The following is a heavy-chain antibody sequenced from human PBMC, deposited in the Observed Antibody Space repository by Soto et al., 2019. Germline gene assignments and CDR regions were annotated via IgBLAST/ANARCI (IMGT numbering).Heavy chain of an antibody. CDR1: GYTFTSYD. CDR3: ATVCCSGGSCYWIDS. CDR2: INPSNST. D-gene: IGHD2-15*01. V-gene: IGHV1-46*03. Sequence: GASVKVSCKACGYTFTSYDMHWVRQAPGQGLEWMGIINPSNSTSYAQKFQGRVTMTRDTSTSTVYMELSSLRSEDTAVYYCATVCCSGGSCYWIDSWGQGTLVTVSS. J-gene: IGHJ5*01.